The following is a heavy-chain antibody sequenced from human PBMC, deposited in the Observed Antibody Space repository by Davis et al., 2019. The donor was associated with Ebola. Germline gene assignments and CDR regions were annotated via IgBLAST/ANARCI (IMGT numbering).Heavy chain of an antibody. J-gene: IGHJ6*02. V-gene: IGHV1-18*01. CDR2: ISAYNGNT. Sequence: AASVKVSCKASGGTFSSYAISWVRQAPGQGLEWMGWISAYNGNTNYAQKVQGRVTMTTDTSTSTAYMELRSLRSDDTAVYYCARQGGWELPLNGYYYYGMDVWGQGTTVTVSS. CDR3: ARQGGWELPLNGYYYYGMDV. CDR1: GGTFSSYA. D-gene: IGHD1-26*01.